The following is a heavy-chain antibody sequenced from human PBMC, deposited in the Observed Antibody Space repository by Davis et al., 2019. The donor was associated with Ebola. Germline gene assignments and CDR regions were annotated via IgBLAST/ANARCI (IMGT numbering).Heavy chain of an antibody. Sequence: GGSLRLSCAASGFTVSSNHMSWVRRPPGKGLEWVSVIYSGDTTYYADSVKGRFTISRDNSKNTVYLQMNSLRAEDTAVYYCARFQGRGSSPTYFDYWGQGTLVTVSS. D-gene: IGHD6-6*01. CDR3: ARFQGRGSSPTYFDY. CDR1: GFTVSSNH. J-gene: IGHJ4*02. CDR2: IYSGDTT. V-gene: IGHV3-66*01.